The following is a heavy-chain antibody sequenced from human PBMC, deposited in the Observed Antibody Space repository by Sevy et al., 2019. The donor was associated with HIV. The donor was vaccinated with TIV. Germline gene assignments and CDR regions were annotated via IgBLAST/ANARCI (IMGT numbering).Heavy chain of an antibody. J-gene: IGHJ4*02. CDR1: GFTFSTHA. D-gene: IGHD3-22*01. Sequence: GGSLRLSCAASGFTFSTHAMHWVRQAPGKGLEWVAAISYDGKNKYYADSVKGQFTISRDDSKNTLFLRMKSLTPEDTAVYYCSRDAGYDTYGYYPSDYWGQGTLVTVSS. CDR2: ISYDGKNK. V-gene: IGHV3-30*03. CDR3: SRDAGYDTYGYYPSDY.